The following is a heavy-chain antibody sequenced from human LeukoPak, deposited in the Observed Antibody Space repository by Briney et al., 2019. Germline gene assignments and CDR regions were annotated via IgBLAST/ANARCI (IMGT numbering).Heavy chain of an antibody. D-gene: IGHD3-10*01. CDR3: ARRWFGEVYIDY. Sequence: PGGSLRLYCAASGFTFSSYAMSWVRQAPGKGLEWVSAISGSGGSTYYADSVKGRFTISRDNSKNTLYLQMNSLRAEDTAVYYCARRWFGEVYIDYWGQGTLVTVSS. V-gene: IGHV3-23*01. CDR1: GFTFSSYA. CDR2: ISGSGGST. J-gene: IGHJ4*02.